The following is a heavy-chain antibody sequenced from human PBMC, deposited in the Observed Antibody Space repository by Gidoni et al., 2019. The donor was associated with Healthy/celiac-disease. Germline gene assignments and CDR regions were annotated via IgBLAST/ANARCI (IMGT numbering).Heavy chain of an antibody. CDR3: ARSGYCSSTSCSYYMDV. Sequence: EVQLVESGGGLVQPGGSLRLSCAASGFTFSSYSMNWVRPAPGKGLEWVSYISSSSSTIYYADSVKGRFTISRDNAKNSLYLQMNSLRAEDTAVYYCARSGYCSSTSCSYYMDVWGKGTTVTVSS. J-gene: IGHJ6*03. D-gene: IGHD2-2*01. CDR1: GFTFSSYS. CDR2: ISSSSSTI. V-gene: IGHV3-48*01.